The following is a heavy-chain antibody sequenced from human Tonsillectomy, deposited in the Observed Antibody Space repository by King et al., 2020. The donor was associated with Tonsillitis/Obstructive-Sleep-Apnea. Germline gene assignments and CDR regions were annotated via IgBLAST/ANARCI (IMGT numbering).Heavy chain of an antibody. D-gene: IGHD3-10*01. J-gene: IGHJ6*02. CDR2: TYYRSKCDN. Sequence: VQLQQSGPGLVKPSQTLSLTCAISGDSVSSNSAAWNWIRQSPSRGLEWLGRTYYRSKCDNDYAVPVKSRITINPDTSKNQFSMQLNSVTHEETAVYYCARDNAGSGSYYVADYGMDVWDQGTTVTVSS. CDR3: ARDNAGSGSYYVADYGMDV. CDR1: GDSVSSNSAA. V-gene: IGHV6-1*01.